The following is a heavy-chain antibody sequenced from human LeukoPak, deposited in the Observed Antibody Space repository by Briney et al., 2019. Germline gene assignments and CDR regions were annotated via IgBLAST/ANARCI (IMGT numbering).Heavy chain of an antibody. V-gene: IGHV4-4*02. Sequence: SETLSLTCAVSGGSISSSNWWSWVRQPPGKGLEWIGEIYHSGSTNYNPSLKSRVTISVDTSKNQFSLKLSSVTAADTAVYYCARGSAAAAVDYWGQGTLVTVSS. CDR3: ARGSAAAAVDY. CDR2: IYHSGST. CDR1: GGSISSSNW. D-gene: IGHD6-13*01. J-gene: IGHJ4*02.